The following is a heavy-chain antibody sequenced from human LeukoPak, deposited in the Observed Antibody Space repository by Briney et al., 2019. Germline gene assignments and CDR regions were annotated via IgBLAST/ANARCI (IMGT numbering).Heavy chain of an antibody. CDR1: GGSISSYY. J-gene: IGHJ6*02. D-gene: IGHD3-3*01. Sequence: SETLFLTCTVSGGSISSYYWSWIRQPAGKGLEWIGRIYTSGSTNYNPSLKSRVTMSVDTSKNQFSLKLSSVTAADTAVYYCARDGAYYDFWSGYYTDYYYYGMDVWGQGTTVTVS. V-gene: IGHV4-4*07. CDR3: ARDGAYYDFWSGYYTDYYYYGMDV. CDR2: IYTSGST.